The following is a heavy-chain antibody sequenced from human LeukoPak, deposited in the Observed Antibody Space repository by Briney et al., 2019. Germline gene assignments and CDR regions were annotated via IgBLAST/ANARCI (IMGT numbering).Heavy chain of an antibody. J-gene: IGHJ5*02. CDR1: GGSFSGYY. V-gene: IGHV4-34*01. Sequence: PSETLSLTCAVYGGSFSGYYWSWIRQPPGKGLEWIGEINHRGSTNYNPSLKSRVTISVDTSKNQFSLKLSSVTAADTAVYYCARELGYCSGGSCYSGRRSNWFDPWGQGTLVTVSS. D-gene: IGHD2-15*01. CDR2: INHRGST. CDR3: ARELGYCSGGSCYSGRRSNWFDP.